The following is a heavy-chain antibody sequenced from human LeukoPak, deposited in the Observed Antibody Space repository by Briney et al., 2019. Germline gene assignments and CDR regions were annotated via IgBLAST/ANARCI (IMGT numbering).Heavy chain of an antibody. Sequence: SETLSLTCTVSSGSISSSTYYWGWVRQPPGKGLESIGSIYYSGSTYYNPSLKSRVTISVDTSKNQFSLKLSSVTAADTAVYYCASVRDWHFDYWGQGTLVTVSS. V-gene: IGHV4-39*07. J-gene: IGHJ4*02. CDR3: ASVRDWHFDY. CDR2: IYYSGST. CDR1: SGSISSSTYY. D-gene: IGHD3/OR15-3a*01.